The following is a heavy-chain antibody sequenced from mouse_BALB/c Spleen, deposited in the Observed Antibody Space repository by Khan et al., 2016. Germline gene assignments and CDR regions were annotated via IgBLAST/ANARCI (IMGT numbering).Heavy chain of an antibody. CDR2: INPNNGAT. D-gene: IGHD2-10*02. CDR1: GYSFTAYY. CDR3: ARDEYVN. Sequence: GQLKESDPDLVKPGASVKISCKASGYSFTAYYMYWVKQSHGKSLEWIGRINPNNGATTFNQKFKGKAILTVDKSSTTAYMELRSLASEDSAVYYCARDEYVNWGPGTTLTVSS. V-gene: IGHV1-18*01. J-gene: IGHJ2*01.